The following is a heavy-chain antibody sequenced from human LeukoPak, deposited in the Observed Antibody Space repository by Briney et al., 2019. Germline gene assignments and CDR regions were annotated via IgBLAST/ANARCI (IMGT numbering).Heavy chain of an antibody. CDR3: VIPPD. D-gene: IGHD2-21*01. CDR1: GFAFSDAW. J-gene: IGHJ4*02. CDR2: IKSISAGGTT. Sequence: GGSLRLSCAASGFAFSDAWMTWVRQAPGKGPEWVARIKSISAGGTTDYAAPVKGRFTISRDDSKNTLYLEMNSLEIEDTAVYYCVIPPDWGQGTLVTLSS. V-gene: IGHV3-15*01.